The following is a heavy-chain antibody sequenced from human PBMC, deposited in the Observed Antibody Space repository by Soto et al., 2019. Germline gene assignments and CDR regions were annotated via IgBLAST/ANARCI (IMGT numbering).Heavy chain of an antibody. D-gene: IGHD3-3*01. CDR3: ARAIGYDRIWFDP. J-gene: IGHJ5*02. CDR1: GGTFSSYA. V-gene: IGHV1-69*13. CDR2: IIPIFGTA. Sequence: SVKVSCKASGGTFSSYAISWVRQAPGQGLEWMGGIIPIFGTANYAQKFQGRVTITADESTSTAYVELSSLRSEDTAVYYCARAIGYDRIWFDPWGQGTLVTVSS.